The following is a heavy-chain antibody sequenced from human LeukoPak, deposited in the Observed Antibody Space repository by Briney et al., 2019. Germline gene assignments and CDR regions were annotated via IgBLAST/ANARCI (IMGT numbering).Heavy chain of an antibody. CDR3: AIFDVLLWFGE. CDR2: IYYSGST. Sequence: SETLSLTCTVSGGSISSYYWSWIRQPPGKGLEWIGYIYYSGSTNYNPSLKSRVTISVDTSKNQFSLKLSSVTAADTAVYYCAIFDVLLWFGEWGQGTLVTVSS. D-gene: IGHD3-10*01. CDR1: GGSISSYY. J-gene: IGHJ4*02. V-gene: IGHV4-59*01.